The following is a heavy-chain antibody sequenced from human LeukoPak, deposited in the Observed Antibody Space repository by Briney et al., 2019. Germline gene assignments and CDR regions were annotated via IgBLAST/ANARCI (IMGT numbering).Heavy chain of an antibody. D-gene: IGHD2-8*02. Sequence: SETPSLTCTVSGGSISSSSYYWAWIRQPPGKGLEWIGSIDYSGSTYYNPSLKSRVTIFVDTSKNQFSLKLTSVTPAATAVYHCARHYWLGARNYMDVWGRGTTVTVSS. CDR2: IDYSGST. CDR1: GGSISSSSYY. J-gene: IGHJ6*03. V-gene: IGHV4-39*01. CDR3: ARHYWLGARNYMDV.